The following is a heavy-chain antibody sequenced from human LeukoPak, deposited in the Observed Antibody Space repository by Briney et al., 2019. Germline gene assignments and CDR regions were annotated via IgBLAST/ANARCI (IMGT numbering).Heavy chain of an antibody. CDR3: ARGSLYCSGGSCYRGAFDI. V-gene: IGHV4-59*01. Sequence: LRLSCAASGFLFSSFEVNWVRQPPGKGLEWIGYIYYSGSTNYNPSLKSRVTISVDTSKNQFSLKLSSVTAADTAVYYCARGSLYCSGGSCYRGAFDIWGQGTMVTVSS. CDR2: IYYSGST. CDR1: GFLFSSFE. J-gene: IGHJ3*02. D-gene: IGHD2-15*01.